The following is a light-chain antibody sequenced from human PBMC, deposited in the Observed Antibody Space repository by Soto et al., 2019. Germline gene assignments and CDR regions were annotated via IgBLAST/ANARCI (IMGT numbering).Light chain of an antibody. CDR1: SSDIGGYNT. V-gene: IGLV2-14*01. CDR2: EVS. CDR3: SSYTSSSPYV. J-gene: IGLJ1*01. Sequence: QSALTQPASVSGSPEQSITISCTGTSSDIGGYNTVSWYQQHPGKVPKLIIYEVSNRPSGVSYRFSGSKSGNTASLTISGLHAEDEADYYCSSYTSSSPYVFGTGTKVTVL.